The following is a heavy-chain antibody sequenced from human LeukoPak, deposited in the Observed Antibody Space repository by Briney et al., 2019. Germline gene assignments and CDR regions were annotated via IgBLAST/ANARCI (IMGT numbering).Heavy chain of an antibody. D-gene: IGHD1-14*01. Sequence: PSETLTLTCAVSGYSFSCSNWCGCIRQPPGKGLEWIGYIYYSGSTNYNPSLKSRVTISVDTSKNQFSLKLSSVTAADTDVYYCARVESYPLRNAFDIWGQGTMVTVSS. CDR1: GYSFSCSNW. V-gene: IGHV4-28*03. CDR3: ARVESYPLRNAFDI. J-gene: IGHJ3*02. CDR2: IYYSGST.